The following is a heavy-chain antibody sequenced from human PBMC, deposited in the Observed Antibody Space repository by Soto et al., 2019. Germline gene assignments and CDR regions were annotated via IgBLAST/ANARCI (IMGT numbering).Heavy chain of an antibody. Sequence: PAETLSVTCTVSGSSINSGDYYWSWIRQPPGKGLEWIGYIYYSGSTYYNPSLKSRVTISMDTSKNQFSLKLSSVTAADAAVYYCARVDYDSNGFTDDAYDIWGPGTMVTVSS. V-gene: IGHV4-30-4*01. CDR1: GSSINSGDYY. D-gene: IGHD3-22*01. CDR3: ARVDYDSNGFTDDAYDI. J-gene: IGHJ3*02. CDR2: IYYSGST.